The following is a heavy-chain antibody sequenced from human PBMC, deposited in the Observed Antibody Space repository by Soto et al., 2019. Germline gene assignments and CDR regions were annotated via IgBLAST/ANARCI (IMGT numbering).Heavy chain of an antibody. CDR2: VSGSGGST. CDR1: GFIFSTYA. D-gene: IGHD2-15*01. CDR3: AKGWSDYFDS. V-gene: IGHV3-23*01. Sequence: GGSLRLCCAASGFIFSTYAMNWVRQAPGKGLEWVSAVSGSGGSTYYADSVKGRFTISRDNSKNALYLQMNSLRAEDTAVYHCAKGWSDYFDSWGQGTLVTVSS. J-gene: IGHJ4*02.